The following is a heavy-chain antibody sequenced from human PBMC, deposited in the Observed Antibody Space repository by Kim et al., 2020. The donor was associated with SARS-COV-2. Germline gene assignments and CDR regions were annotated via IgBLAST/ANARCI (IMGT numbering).Heavy chain of an antibody. D-gene: IGHD3-9*01. CDR1: GFTFSNAW. V-gene: IGHV3-15*01. Sequence: GGSLRLSCAASGFTFSNAWMSWVRQAPGKGLEWVGRIKSKTDGGTTDYAAPVKGRFTISRDDSKNTMYLQMNSLKTEDTAVYYCTTDSDWFDLYYGMDVWGQGTTVTVSS. CDR3: TTDSDWFDLYYGMDV. J-gene: IGHJ6*02. CDR2: IKSKTDGGTT.